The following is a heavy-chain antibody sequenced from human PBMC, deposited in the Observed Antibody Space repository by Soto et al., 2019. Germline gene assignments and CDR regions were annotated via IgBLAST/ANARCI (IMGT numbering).Heavy chain of an antibody. V-gene: IGHV3-30*18. CDR3: AKALGCSSTSCSHGIDY. CDR2: ISYDGSNK. CDR1: GFTFSSYG. Sequence: GGSLRLSCAASGFTFSSYGMHWVRQARGRGLEWVAVISYDGSNKYYADSVKGRFTISRDNSKNTLYLQMNSLRAEDTAVYYCAKALGCSSTSCSHGIDYWGQGTLVTVSS. J-gene: IGHJ4*02. D-gene: IGHD2-2*01.